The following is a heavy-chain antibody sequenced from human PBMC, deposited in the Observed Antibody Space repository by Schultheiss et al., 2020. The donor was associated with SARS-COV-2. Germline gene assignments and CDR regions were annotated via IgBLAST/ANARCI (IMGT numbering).Heavy chain of an antibody. CDR2: ISGSGGST. V-gene: IGHV3-23*01. CDR1: GFTFSSYP. J-gene: IGHJ5*02. Sequence: GGSLSLSCAASGFTFSSYPMSWVRQAPGKGLEWVSAISGSGGSTYYADSVKGRFTISRDNSKNTLYLQMNSLRAEDTAVYYCAKDQRLDWFDPWGQGTLVTVSS. CDR3: AKDQRLDWFDP.